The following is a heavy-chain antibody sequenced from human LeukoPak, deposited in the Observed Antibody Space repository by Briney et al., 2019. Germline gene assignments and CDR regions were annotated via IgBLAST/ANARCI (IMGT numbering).Heavy chain of an antibody. CDR1: GGSISSYY. J-gene: IGHJ5*02. V-gene: IGHV4-4*07. CDR2: IYTSGST. D-gene: IGHD2-15*01. CDR3: ARSVLSYCSGGSCYFNWFDP. Sequence: PSETLSLTCTVSGGSISSYYWSWIRQPAGKGLEWIGRIYTSGSTNYNPSLKSRVTMSVDTSKNQFSLKLSSVTAADTAVYYCARSVLSYCSGGSCYFNWFDPWGQGTLVTVSS.